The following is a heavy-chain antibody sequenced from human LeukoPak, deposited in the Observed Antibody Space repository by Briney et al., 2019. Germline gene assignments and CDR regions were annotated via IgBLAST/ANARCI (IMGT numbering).Heavy chain of an antibody. Sequence: SETLSLTCTVSGGSLSSYYWSWIRQPAGKGLEWIGRIYTSGSTNYNPSLKSRVTMSVDTSKNQFSLKLSSVTAADTAVYYCARSPYCSSTSCPFDYWGQGTLVTVSS. CDR1: GGSLSSYY. D-gene: IGHD2-2*01. CDR2: IYTSGST. V-gene: IGHV4-4*07. J-gene: IGHJ4*02. CDR3: ARSPYCSSTSCPFDY.